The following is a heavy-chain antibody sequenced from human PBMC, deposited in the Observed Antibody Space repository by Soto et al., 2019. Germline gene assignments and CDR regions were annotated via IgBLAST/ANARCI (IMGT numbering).Heavy chain of an antibody. CDR3: ARDSGYRRGTAFDN. J-gene: IGHJ3*02. Sequence: GGSLRLSCAASGFTFISYGMHWVRQAPGKGLEWVAVIWYDGSNKYYADSVKGRFTISRDNSKNTLYLQMNSLRAEDTAVYYCARDSGYRRGTAFDNWGHGTMGYVSS. CDR1: GFTFISYG. D-gene: IGHD2-2*02. CDR2: IWYDGSNK. V-gene: IGHV3-33*01.